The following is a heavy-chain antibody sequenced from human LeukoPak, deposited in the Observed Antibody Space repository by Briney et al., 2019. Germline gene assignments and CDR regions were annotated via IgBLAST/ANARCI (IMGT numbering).Heavy chain of an antibody. V-gene: IGHV4-59*01. CDR2: IYYSGST. J-gene: IGHJ4*02. D-gene: IGHD6-13*01. CDR1: GGSISSYY. Sequence: SETLSLTCTVSGGSISSYYWSWIRQPPGKGLEWIGYIYYSGSTNYNPSLKSRVTISVDTSKDQFSLRLSSVTAADTAVYYCARVTGYVMEDYFDYWGQGTLVTVSS. CDR3: ARVTGYVMEDYFDY.